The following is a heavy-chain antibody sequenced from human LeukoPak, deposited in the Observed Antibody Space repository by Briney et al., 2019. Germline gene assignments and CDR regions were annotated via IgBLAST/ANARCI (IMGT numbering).Heavy chain of an antibody. V-gene: IGHV4-30-2*01. J-gene: IGHJ3*01. D-gene: IGHD6-19*01. CDR2: IYHSGST. Sequence: QLQLQESGSGLVKPSQTLSLTCAVSGGSISSGGYSWSWIRQPPGKGLEWIGYIYHSGSTYYNPSLKSRVTISVDRSKNQFSLKLSSVTAADTAVYYCARSPVKGGWYGALDFWGRGTMVTVSS. CDR1: GGSISSGGYS. CDR3: ARSPVKGGWYGALDF.